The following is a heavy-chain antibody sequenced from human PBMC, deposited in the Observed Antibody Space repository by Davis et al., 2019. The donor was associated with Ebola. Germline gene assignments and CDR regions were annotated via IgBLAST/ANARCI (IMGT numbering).Heavy chain of an antibody. Sequence: AASVKVSCKVSGYTLTELSMHWVRQAPGKGLEWMGGFDPEEGETIYAQKFQGRVTMTEDTSTDTAYMERSSLRSEDTAMYYCATDPGDSGSWAFDYWGQGTLVTVSS. J-gene: IGHJ4*02. D-gene: IGHD1-26*01. CDR2: FDPEEGET. CDR1: GYTLTELS. CDR3: ATDPGDSGSWAFDY. V-gene: IGHV1-24*01.